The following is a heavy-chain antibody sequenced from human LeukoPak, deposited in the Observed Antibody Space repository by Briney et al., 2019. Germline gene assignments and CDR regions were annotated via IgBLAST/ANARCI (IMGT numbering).Heavy chain of an antibody. V-gene: IGHV3-30*02. J-gene: IGHJ6*03. D-gene: IGHD6-19*01. CDR3: AKGSVAGYYYYYYMDV. CDR1: GFTFSSYG. Sequence: PGGSLRLSCAVSGFTFSSYGMHWVRQAPGKGLEWVAFIEYDGTNKYYADSVKGRFTISRDNSKNTLYLQMNSLRAEDTAVYYCAKGSVAGYYYYYYMDVWGKGTTVTISS. CDR2: IEYDGTNK.